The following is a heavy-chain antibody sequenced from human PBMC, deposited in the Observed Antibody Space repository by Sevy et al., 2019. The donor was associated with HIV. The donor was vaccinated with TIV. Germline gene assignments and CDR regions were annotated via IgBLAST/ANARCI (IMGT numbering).Heavy chain of an antibody. CDR3: TRGEWWLQPAYYFDY. J-gene: IGHJ4*02. CDR1: GFTFGDYA. D-gene: IGHD2-15*01. CDR2: IRRKAYGGTT. V-gene: IGHV3-49*04. Sequence: GGSLRLSCTASGFTFGDYAMSWVRQAPGKGLEWVGFIRRKAYGGTTEYAASVKGRFTISRDHSKSIAYLQMNSLKTEDTVVYYCTRGEWWLQPAYYFDYWGQGTLVTVSS.